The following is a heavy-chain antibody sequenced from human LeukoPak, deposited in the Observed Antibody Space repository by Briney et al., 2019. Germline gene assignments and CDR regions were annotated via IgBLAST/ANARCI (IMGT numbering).Heavy chain of an antibody. V-gene: IGHV1-24*01. CDR3: ARDRRAYDSSGYAYFDY. Sequence: ASVKVSCKVSGYTLTELSMHWVRQAPGKGLEWMGGFDPEDGETIYAQKFQGRVTMTEDTSTDTAYMELSSLRSEDTAVYYCARDRRAYDSSGYAYFDYWGQGTLVTVSS. CDR2: FDPEDGET. J-gene: IGHJ4*02. CDR1: GYTLTELS. D-gene: IGHD3-22*01.